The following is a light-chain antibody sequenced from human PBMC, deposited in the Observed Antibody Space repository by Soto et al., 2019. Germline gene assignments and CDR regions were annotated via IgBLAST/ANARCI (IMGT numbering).Light chain of an antibody. J-gene: IGKJ1*01. CDR3: EQGYSTQWT. V-gene: IGKV1-39*01. Sequence: DIQMTQSPSSLSASVGDRVSITCRASQDIRSYLNWYQQKPGKAPELLIYATSHSQSGAPPRFSASGSGTDFTLTISSLQPEEFATDYCEQGYSTQWTSGQGTKVEIK. CDR2: ATS. CDR1: QDIRSY.